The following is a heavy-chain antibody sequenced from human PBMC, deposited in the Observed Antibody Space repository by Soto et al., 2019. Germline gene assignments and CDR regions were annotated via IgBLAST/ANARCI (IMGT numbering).Heavy chain of an antibody. D-gene: IGHD2-2*01. Sequence: EVQLVESGGGLVQPGGSLRLSCVASGFTFSSYWMHWVRQAPGKGLVWVSSISNDGSSIYADPVKCRFTISRDNAKNTLYLQMNSLRAEDTAVYYCARMPNKSPQNWGQGTLVIVSP. CDR3: ARMPNKSPQN. CDR2: ISNDGSS. J-gene: IGHJ1*01. V-gene: IGHV3-74*01. CDR1: GFTFSSYW.